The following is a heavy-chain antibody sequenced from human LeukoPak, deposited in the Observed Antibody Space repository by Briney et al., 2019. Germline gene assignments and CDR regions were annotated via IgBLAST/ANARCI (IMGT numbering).Heavy chain of an antibody. J-gene: IGHJ3*02. CDR2: IIPIFGTA. CDR3: ARDRLGSGWYAAFDI. Sequence: SVKVSCKASGGTFSSYAISWVRQAPGQGLEWMGGIIPIFGTANYAQNFQGRVTITADESTSTAYMELSSLRSEDTAVYYCARDRLGSGWYAAFDIWGQGTMVTVSS. V-gene: IGHV1-69*13. CDR1: GGTFSSYA. D-gene: IGHD6-19*01.